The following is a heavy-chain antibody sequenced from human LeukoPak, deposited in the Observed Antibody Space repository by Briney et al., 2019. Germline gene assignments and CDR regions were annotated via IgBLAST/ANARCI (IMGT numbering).Heavy chain of an antibody. CDR1: GGSISSYY. CDR2: IYTSGST. Sequence: SETLSLTCTVSGGSISSYYWSWIRQPAGKGLEWIGRIYTSGSTNYNPSLKSRVTMSVDTSKNQFSLKLSSVTAADTAVYYCATRSSIAARPSWFDPWGQGTLVTVSS. V-gene: IGHV4-4*07. D-gene: IGHD6-6*01. CDR3: ATRSSIAARPSWFDP. J-gene: IGHJ5*02.